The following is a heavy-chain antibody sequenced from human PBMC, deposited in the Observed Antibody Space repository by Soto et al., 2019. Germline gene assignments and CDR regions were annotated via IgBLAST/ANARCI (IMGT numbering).Heavy chain of an antibody. V-gene: IGHV1-69*12. CDR3: ARGRYYGSGSRTDYYYYYGMDV. CDR2: IIPVFGTA. J-gene: IGHJ6*02. CDR1: GGTFSSYA. Sequence: QIQLVQSGAEVKKPGSSVKVSCKASGGTFSSYAISWVRQAPGQGLEWMGGIIPVFGTANYAQKFQGRFTITADESTSTAYMEVSSLRSEDTAVYYCARGRYYGSGSRTDYYYYYGMDVWGQGTTVTVSS. D-gene: IGHD3-10*01.